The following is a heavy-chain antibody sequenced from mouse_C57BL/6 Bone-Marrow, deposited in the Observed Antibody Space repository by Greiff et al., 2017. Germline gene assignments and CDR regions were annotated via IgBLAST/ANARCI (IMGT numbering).Heavy chain of an antibody. V-gene: IGHV5-17*01. CDR3: ARDYGSLYFDY. CDR1: GFTFSDYG. D-gene: IGHD1-1*01. J-gene: IGHJ2*01. Sequence: EVMLVESGGGLVKPGGSLKLSCAASGFTFSDYGMHWVRQAPEKGLEWVAYISSGSSTIYYADTVKGRFTISSDNAKNTLFLQMTSLRSEDTAMYYCARDYGSLYFDYWGQGTTLTVSS. CDR2: ISSGSSTI.